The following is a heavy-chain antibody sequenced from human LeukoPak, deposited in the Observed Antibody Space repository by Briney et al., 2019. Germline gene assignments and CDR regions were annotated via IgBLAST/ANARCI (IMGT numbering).Heavy chain of an antibody. D-gene: IGHD3-22*01. V-gene: IGHV3-30*18. J-gene: IGHJ3*02. CDR3: AKDLGTMIVVAAFDI. CDR2: ISYDGSNK. CDR1: GFTFSSYG. Sequence: GGSLRLSCAASGFTFSSYGMHWVRQAPGKGLEWVAVISYDGSNKYYADSVKGRFTISRDNSKNTLYLQMNSLRAEDTAVYYCAKDLGTMIVVAAFDIWGQGTMVTVSS.